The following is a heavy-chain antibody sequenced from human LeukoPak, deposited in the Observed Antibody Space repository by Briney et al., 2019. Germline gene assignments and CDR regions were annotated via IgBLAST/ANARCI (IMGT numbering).Heavy chain of an antibody. D-gene: IGHD1-26*01. J-gene: IGHJ4*02. V-gene: IGHV1-69*13. CDR1: GGTFSSYA. Sequence: ASVKVSCKAPGGTFSSYAISWVRQAPGQGLEWMGGIIPIFGTANYAQKFQGRVTITADESTSTAYMELSSLRSEDTAVYYCARVELLHVYFDYWGQGTLVTVSS. CDR3: ARVELLHVYFDY. CDR2: IIPIFGTA.